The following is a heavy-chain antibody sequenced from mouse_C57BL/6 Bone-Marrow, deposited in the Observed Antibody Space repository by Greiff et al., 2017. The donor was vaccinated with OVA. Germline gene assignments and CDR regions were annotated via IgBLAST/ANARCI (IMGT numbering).Heavy chain of an antibody. D-gene: IGHD1-1*01. CDR1: GFTFSNYW. CDR3: TGPYYYGSSYWYFDV. J-gene: IGHJ1*03. V-gene: IGHV6-3*01. Sequence: EVKVEESGGGLVQPGGSMILSCVASGFTFSNYWMNWVRQSPEKGLEWVAQIRLKSDNYATHYAESVKGRFTISRDDSKSSVYLQMNNLRAEDTGIYYCTGPYYYGSSYWYFDVWGTGTTVTVSS. CDR2: IRLKSDNYAT.